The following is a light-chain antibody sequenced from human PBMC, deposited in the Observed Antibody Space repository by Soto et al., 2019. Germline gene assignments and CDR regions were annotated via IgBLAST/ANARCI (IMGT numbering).Light chain of an antibody. J-gene: IGLJ2*01. CDR2: EVF. CDR3: SSYTTNNAHV. V-gene: IGLV2-14*01. Sequence: QFALTQPASVSASPGQSISISCTGTSNDVGAFDYVSWYQQHPGKAPKLIIFEVFNRPSGVSTRFSGSKSGSTASLTISGLQAEDEADYFCSSYTTNNAHVFGGGTKLTVL. CDR1: SNDVGAFDY.